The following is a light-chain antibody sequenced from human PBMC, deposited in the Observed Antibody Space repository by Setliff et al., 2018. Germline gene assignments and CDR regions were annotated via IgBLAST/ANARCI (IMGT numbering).Light chain of an antibody. CDR1: SSDVGGYNR. V-gene: IGLV2-18*02. Sequence: QSALTQPPSVSGSPGHSVTISCTGTSSDVGGYNRVSWYQHPPGTAPKLMIYDVSHRTSAVPDRFSGSKSGHTASLTISGLQAEDEADYYCSSYTSSSHPVFGGGTKVTVL. CDR3: SSYTSSSHPV. J-gene: IGLJ3*02. CDR2: DVS.